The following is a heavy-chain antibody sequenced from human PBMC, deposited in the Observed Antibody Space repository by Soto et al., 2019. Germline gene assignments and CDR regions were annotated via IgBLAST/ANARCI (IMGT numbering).Heavy chain of an antibody. V-gene: IGHV4-39*01. Sequence: LSLTCTVSGGSISSSSYYWGWIRQPPGKGLEWIGSIYYSGSTYYNPSLKSRVTISVDTSKNQFSLKLSSVTAADTAVYYCAGSYGGSFDQYYYYYGMDVWGQGTTVTVSS. CDR3: AGSYGGSFDQYYYYYGMDV. J-gene: IGHJ6*02. D-gene: IGHD1-26*01. CDR1: GGSISSSSYY. CDR2: IYYSGST.